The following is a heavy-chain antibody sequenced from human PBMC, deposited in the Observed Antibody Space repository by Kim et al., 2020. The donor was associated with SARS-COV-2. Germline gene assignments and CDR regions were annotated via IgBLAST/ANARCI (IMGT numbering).Heavy chain of an antibody. CDR2: ITPSDGNT. CDR1: GYTFTSNH. Sequence: ASVKVSCKASGYTFTSNHMHWVRQAPGQGLEWMGMITPSDGNTNYAQKFQGSVTMPRDTSTSTVYMELFSLRSEDPAVYYCARDREGDWTFDYWGQGPLVTVS. CDR3: ARDREGDWTFDY. D-gene: IGHD2-21*02. V-gene: IGHV1-46*01. J-gene: IGHJ4*02.